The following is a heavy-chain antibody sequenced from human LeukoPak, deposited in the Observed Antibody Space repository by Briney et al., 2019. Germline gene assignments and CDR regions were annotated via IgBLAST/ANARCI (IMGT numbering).Heavy chain of an antibody. CDR2: ISGSGGST. V-gene: IGHV3-23*01. J-gene: IGHJ4*02. CDR3: AKEPTVTTVLTFDY. Sequence: PGGSLRPSCAASGFTFSSYAMSWVRQAPGKGLEWASAISGSGGSTYYADSVKGRFTISRDNSKNTLYLQMNSLRAEDTAVYYCAKEPTVTTVLTFDYWGQGTLVTVSS. CDR1: GFTFSSYA. D-gene: IGHD4-17*01.